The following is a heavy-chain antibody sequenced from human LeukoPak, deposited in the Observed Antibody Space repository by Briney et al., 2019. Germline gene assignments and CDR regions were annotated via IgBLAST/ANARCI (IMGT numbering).Heavy chain of an antibody. CDR2: INQDGSEK. CDR1: GFTFSSYW. V-gene: IGHV3-7*01. CDR3: ARARYSYGYWAYFDY. D-gene: IGHD5-18*01. J-gene: IGHJ4*02. Sequence: GGSLRLSCAASGFTFSSYWMSWVRQAPGKGLEWVANINQDGSEKYYVDSVKGRFTISRDNAKNSLYLQMNSLGAEDTAVYYCARARYSYGYWAYFDYWGQGTLVTVSS.